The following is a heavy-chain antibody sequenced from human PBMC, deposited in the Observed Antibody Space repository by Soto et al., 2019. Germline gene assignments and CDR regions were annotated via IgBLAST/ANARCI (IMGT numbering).Heavy chain of an antibody. V-gene: IGHV3-23*01. CDR1: GFTFSSYA. J-gene: IGHJ5*02. D-gene: IGHD3-16*01. CDR2: ISGSGGST. Sequence: GGSLRLSCAASGFTFSSYAMSWVRQAPGKGLEWVSAISGSGGSTYYADSVKGRFTISRDNSKNTLYLQMNSLRAEDTAVYYCSNLRNYDYIWGSPAAIKWFDPWGQGTLVTVSS. CDR3: SNLRNYDYIWGSPAAIKWFDP.